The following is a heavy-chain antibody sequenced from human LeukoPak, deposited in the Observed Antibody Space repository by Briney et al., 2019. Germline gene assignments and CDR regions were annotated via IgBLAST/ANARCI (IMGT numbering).Heavy chain of an antibody. CDR3: TRCVGGGNWYFSG. CDR1: GYIFTNYG. CDR2: ISGYNGDT. V-gene: IGHV1-18*01. J-gene: IGHJ4*02. Sequence: ASVKVSCKTSGYIFTNYGISWVRQAPGQGLEWMGWISGYNGDTNYAQNFQGRVTLTTDTSTSTAYMELRSLRSDDTAVYYCTRCVGGGNWYFSGWGQGTLVTVSS. D-gene: IGHD1-7*01.